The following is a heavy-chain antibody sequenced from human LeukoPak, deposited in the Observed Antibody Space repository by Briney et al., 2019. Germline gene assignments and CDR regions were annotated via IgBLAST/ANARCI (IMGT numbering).Heavy chain of an antibody. CDR2: LYYSGST. J-gene: IGHJ4*02. CDR1: GGSISSHY. D-gene: IGHD5-24*01. Sequence: SETLSLTCSVSGGSISSHYWSWIRQPPGKGLEWIGYLYYSGSTNYNPSLKGRVTISVHTSKDQFSLELSSVTAADTAVYYCVRSNDGDGYNFGYWGQGTLVTVSS. CDR3: VRSNDGDGYNFGY. V-gene: IGHV4-59*08.